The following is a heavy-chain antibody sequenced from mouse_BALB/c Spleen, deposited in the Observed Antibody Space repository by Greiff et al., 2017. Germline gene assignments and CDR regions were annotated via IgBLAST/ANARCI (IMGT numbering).Heavy chain of an antibody. D-gene: IGHD1-1*01. V-gene: IGHV5-17*02. J-gene: IGHJ3*01. CDR3: ARSYGSSWFAY. CDR2: ISSGSSTI. Sequence: EVQGVESGGGLVQPGGSRKLSCAASGFTFSSFGMHWVRQAPEKGLEWVAYISSGSSTIYYADTVKGRFTISRDNPKNTLFLQMTSLRSEDTAMYYCARSYGSSWFAYWGQGTLVTVSA. CDR1: GFTFSSFG.